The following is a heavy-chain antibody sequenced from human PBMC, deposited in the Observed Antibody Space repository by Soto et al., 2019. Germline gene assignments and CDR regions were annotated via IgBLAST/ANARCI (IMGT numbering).Heavy chain of an antibody. CDR1: GFTFSNYA. CDR3: AKGSGSSRPYYFAC. D-gene: IGHD2-2*01. Sequence: PGGSLRLSCAASGFTFSNYAMGWVRQAPGKGLEWFSAITGSGGDTYYADSVQGRFTISRDNSNSALYLQMNSLRAEDTAVYYCAKGSGSSRPYYFACWAQGTLVTVSS. V-gene: IGHV3-23*01. J-gene: IGHJ4*02. CDR2: ITGSGGDT.